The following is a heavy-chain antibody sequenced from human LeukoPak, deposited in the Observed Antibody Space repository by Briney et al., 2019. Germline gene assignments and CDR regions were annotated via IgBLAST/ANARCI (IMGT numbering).Heavy chain of an antibody. CDR1: GGSISSGGYY. D-gene: IGHD3-10*01. V-gene: IGHV4-31*03. J-gene: IGHJ6*03. Sequence: SETLSLTCTVSGGSISSGGYYWSWIRQHPGKGLEWIGYIYYSGSTYYNPSLKSRVTISVDTSKNQFSLKLSSVTAADTAVYYCARSYGSGSYYNDSYYYYMDVWGKGTTVTVSS. CDR3: ARSYGSGSYYNDSYYYYMDV. CDR2: IYYSGST.